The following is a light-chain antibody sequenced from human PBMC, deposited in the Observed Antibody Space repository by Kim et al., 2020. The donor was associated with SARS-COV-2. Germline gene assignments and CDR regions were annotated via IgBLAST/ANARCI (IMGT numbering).Light chain of an antibody. V-gene: IGKV3-20*01. CDR2: GAS. CDR1: QSVSTNY. J-gene: IGKJ1*01. CDR3: QQYGSSLRT. Sequence: EIVLTQSPGTLSLSPGERATLSYRASQSVSTNYLAWYQQKPGQAPRLLIYGASNRATGIPDRFSGSGSGTDFTLTISRLEPEDFAVYYCQQYGSSLRTFGQGTKVDIK.